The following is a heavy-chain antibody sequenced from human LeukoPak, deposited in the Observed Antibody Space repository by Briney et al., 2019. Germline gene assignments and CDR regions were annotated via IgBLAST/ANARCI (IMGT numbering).Heavy chain of an antibody. V-gene: IGHV4-59*01. CDR1: GGSISSYY. CDR3: ARWDSRCWRESDY. D-gene: IGHD6-19*01. Sequence: PSETLSLTCTVSGGSISSYYWSWIRQPPGKGLEWIGYIYYSGSTNYNPSLKCRVTISVDTSKNQFSLKLSSVTAADTAVYYCARWDSRCWRESDYWGQGTLVTVSS. CDR2: IYYSGST. J-gene: IGHJ4*02.